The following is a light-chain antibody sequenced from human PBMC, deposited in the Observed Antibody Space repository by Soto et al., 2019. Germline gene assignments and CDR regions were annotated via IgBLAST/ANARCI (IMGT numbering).Light chain of an antibody. CDR3: QPYDSYWP. J-gene: IGKJ1*01. CDR1: QSISSW. CDR2: KAS. Sequence: QRPQSRYSMSASVGYSVTITFWASQSISSWLAWYQQKPGKAPKLLIYKASSLESGVPSRFSGSGSGTEFTLAISTLQPDEFATYNSQPYDSYWPFGEGTKVDI. V-gene: IGKV1-5*03.